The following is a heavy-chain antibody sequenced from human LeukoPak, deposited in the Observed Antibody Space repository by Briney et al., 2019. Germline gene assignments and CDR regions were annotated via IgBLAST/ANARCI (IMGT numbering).Heavy chain of an antibody. CDR1: GGTFSSYA. V-gene: IGHV1-69*06. CDR2: IIPIFGTA. CDR3: ARGLSGYDSLDY. Sequence: SVRVSCKASGGTFSSYAISWVRQAPGQGLEWMGGIIPIFGTANYAQRFQGRVTITADKYTSAAYMELSSLRSEDTAVYYCARGLSGYDSLDYWGQGTLVTVSS. D-gene: IGHD5-12*01. J-gene: IGHJ4*02.